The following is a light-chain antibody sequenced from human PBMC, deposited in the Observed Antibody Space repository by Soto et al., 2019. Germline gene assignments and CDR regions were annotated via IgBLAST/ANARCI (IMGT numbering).Light chain of an antibody. J-gene: IGKJ5*01. Sequence: EIVFTLSPGTLSLSPGERATLSCRASQSCNSVYLAWYHQKPGQAPRLLIYGASRRATGIPDRFSGSESATDFTLILSRLEPETLAVYYFSPFVSNTFAQ. CDR1: QSCNSVY. CDR3: SPFVSNT. V-gene: IGKV3-20*01. CDR2: GAS.